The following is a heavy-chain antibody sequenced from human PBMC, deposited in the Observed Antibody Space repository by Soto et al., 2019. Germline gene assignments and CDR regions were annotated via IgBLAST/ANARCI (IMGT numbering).Heavy chain of an antibody. D-gene: IGHD3-22*01. J-gene: IGHJ4*02. CDR2: IYNGGIP. V-gene: IGHV4-4*07. CDR1: SGSVSSQY. Sequence: PSETLSLTCTVSSGSVSSQYWSWIRQPAGKGLEWIGRIYNGGIPLIHPSLKSRVALSLDTSKNQFSLTLSSVTAADTATYYCASQDYDKSVYYFDYWGRGTLVTVSS. CDR3: ASQDYDKSVYYFDY.